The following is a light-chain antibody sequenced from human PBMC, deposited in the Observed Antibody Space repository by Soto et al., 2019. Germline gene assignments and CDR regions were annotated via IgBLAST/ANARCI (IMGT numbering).Light chain of an antibody. CDR3: QQSYTTPRT. CDR1: QSISSY. J-gene: IGKJ1*01. Sequence: DIEMTQSPSSLSASVGDRVTITCRASQSISSYLNWYQQKPGNAPNLLIYAASTLQSGVPSRFSAYGSETDFTLTISNLQAEDFATYYCQQSYTTPRTFGQGTTVEVK. V-gene: IGKV1-39*01. CDR2: AAS.